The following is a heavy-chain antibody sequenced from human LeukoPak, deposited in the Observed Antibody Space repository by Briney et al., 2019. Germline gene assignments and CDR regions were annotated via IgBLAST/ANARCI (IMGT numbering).Heavy chain of an antibody. CDR2: IYYSGST. D-gene: IGHD3-22*01. Sequence: PSETLSLTCTVSGGSISSYYWSWIRQPPGKGLEWIGYIYYSGSTNYNPSLKSRVTISVDTSKNQFSLKLSSVTAADTAVYYCARVGTKTYYYDSSSYYPPLVYGMDVWGQGTTVTVSS. CDR1: GGSISSYY. V-gene: IGHV4-59*01. J-gene: IGHJ6*02. CDR3: ARVGTKTYYYDSSSYYPPLVYGMDV.